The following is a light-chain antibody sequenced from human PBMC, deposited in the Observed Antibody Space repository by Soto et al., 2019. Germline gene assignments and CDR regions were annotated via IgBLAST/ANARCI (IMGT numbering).Light chain of an antibody. Sequence: DIQMTQCPSSLSASVGDRVTITCQASQVISNYLNWYQQTLGKAPKLLIYDASNLETGVPSRFSGSGSGTYFTFTISGLRPEDIATYYCQQYDSLPLSLGPGTKVDIK. CDR1: QVISNY. CDR2: DAS. J-gene: IGKJ3*01. CDR3: QQYDSLPLS. V-gene: IGKV1-33*01.